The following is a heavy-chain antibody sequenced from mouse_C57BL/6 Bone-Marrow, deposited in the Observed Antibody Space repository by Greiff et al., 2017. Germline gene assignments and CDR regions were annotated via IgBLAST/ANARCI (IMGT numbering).Heavy chain of an antibody. CDR2: INYDGSST. CDR3: ARAGTWGAYFDV. Sequence: EVKLVESEGGLVQPGSSMKLSCTASGFTFSDYYMAWVRQVPEKGLEWVANINYDGSSTYYLDSLKSRFIISRDNAKNILYLQMSSLKSEDTATYYCARAGTWGAYFDVWGTGTTVTVAS. J-gene: IGHJ1*03. CDR1: GFTFSDYY. D-gene: IGHD4-1*01. V-gene: IGHV5-16*01.